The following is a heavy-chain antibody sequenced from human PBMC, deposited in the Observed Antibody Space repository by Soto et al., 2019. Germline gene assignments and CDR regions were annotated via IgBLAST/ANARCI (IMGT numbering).Heavy chain of an antibody. CDR1: GYTFTSYD. J-gene: IGHJ6*02. D-gene: IGHD6-19*01. CDR2: MNPNSGNT. CDR3: AREYSSGYGMDV. V-gene: IGHV1-8*01. Sequence: QVQLVQSGAEVKKPGASVKVSCKASGYTFTSYDINWVRQATGQGLEWMGWMNPNSGNTDYAQKFQGRVRMTRNTAISKAYMELSSLRSEDPAVYYCAREYSSGYGMDVWGHGTTVTVS.